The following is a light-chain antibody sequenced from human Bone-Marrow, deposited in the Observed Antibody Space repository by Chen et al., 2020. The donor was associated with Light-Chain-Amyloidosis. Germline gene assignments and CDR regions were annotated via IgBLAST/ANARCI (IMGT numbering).Light chain of an antibody. Sequence: NFMLTQPYSVSESPGKTVISSCTRSSGSIATNYVQWYQHRPGSSPPTVIYEDDQSPSGVPDRFSVSIDSSSNSASLTISGLKTEDEADYYCQSYQGSSQGVFGGGTKLTVL. CDR1: SGSIATNY. CDR2: EDD. J-gene: IGLJ3*02. V-gene: IGLV6-57*01. CDR3: QSYQGSSQGV.